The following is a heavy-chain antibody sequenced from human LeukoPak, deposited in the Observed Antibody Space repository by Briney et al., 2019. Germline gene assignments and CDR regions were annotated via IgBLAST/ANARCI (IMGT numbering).Heavy chain of an antibody. CDR1: GFTFSSYA. D-gene: IGHD3-22*01. V-gene: IGHV4-34*01. CDR2: INHSGST. J-gene: IGHJ4*02. CDR3: ARVKEDYDSSGYWARRRGYYFDY. Sequence: PGGSLRLSCAASGFTFSSYAMSWIRQPPGKGLEWIGEINHSGSTNYNPSLKSRVTMSVDTSKNQFSLKLSSVTAADTAVYYCARVKEDYDSSGYWARRRGYYFDYWGQGTLVTVSS.